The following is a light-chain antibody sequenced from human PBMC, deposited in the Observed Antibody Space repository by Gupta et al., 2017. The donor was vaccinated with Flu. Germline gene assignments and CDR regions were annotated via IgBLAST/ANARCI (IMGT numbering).Light chain of an antibody. CDR3: QRDGGSRGT. Sequence: GTLSLSPGERATLACRASQSVSSSYSAYHQQKAGQAPRLLNYGASSTATGIPDRISGSASAADFTLIISILAPEDFAVYCCQRDGGSRGTFGQGTKLEIK. CDR1: QSVSSSY. CDR2: GAS. J-gene: IGKJ1*01. V-gene: IGKV3-20*01.